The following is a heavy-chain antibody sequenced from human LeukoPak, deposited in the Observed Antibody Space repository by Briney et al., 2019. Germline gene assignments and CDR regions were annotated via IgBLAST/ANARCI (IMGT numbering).Heavy chain of an antibody. CDR1: GFTFDDYH. CDR3: AKESGTCYYFDY. D-gene: IGHD1-26*01. CDR2: LSWNSQSI. Sequence: GGSLRLSCAASGFTFDDYHIHWVRQAPGKGLEWVAGLSWNSQSIGYADSVRGRFTISRDNAKNSLYLQMNNLRVEDTALYYCAKESGTCYYFDYWGQGTLVTVSS. J-gene: IGHJ4*02. V-gene: IGHV3-9*01.